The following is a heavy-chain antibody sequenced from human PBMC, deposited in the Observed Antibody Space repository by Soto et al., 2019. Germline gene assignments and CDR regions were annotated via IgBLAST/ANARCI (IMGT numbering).Heavy chain of an antibody. J-gene: IGHJ3*02. CDR3: ARPVEYYDFWSGQPDRADDAFDI. CDR2: IIPIFGTA. D-gene: IGHD3-3*01. Sequence: ASVKVSCKASGGTFSSYAISWVRQAPGQGLEWMGGIIPIFGTANYAQKFQGRVTITADESTSTAYMELSSLGSEDTAVYYCARPVEYYDFWSGQPDRADDAFDIWGQGTMVTVSS. V-gene: IGHV1-69*13. CDR1: GGTFSSYA.